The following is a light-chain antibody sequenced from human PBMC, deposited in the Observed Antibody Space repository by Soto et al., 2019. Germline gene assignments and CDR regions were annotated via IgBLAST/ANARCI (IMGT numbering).Light chain of an antibody. J-gene: IGKJ5*01. V-gene: IGKV3-11*01. CDR3: QQRSNWPPIT. CDR2: DAS. Sequence: EIVLTQSPATLSLSPGERATLSCRASQSVGSYLAWYQQKPGQPPRLLIYDASNRATGIPARFSGSGSGTDFTLTISSLEPEDFAVYYCQQRSNWPPITFVQGTRLEIK. CDR1: QSVGSY.